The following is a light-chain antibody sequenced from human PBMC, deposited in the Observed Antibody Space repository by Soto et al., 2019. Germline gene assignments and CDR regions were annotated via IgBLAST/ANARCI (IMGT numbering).Light chain of an antibody. CDR2: STN. CDR3: VLYVGSGIWV. V-gene: IGLV8-61*01. CDR1: SGSVSASSY. J-gene: IGLJ3*02. Sequence: QTVVTQEPSFSVSPGGTVTLTCGLSSGSVSASSYPSWYQQTPGQAPRTLIYSTNTRSSGVPDRFSGSILGSKAALTITGAQADDESDYYCVLYVGSGIWVCGGGTKLTVL.